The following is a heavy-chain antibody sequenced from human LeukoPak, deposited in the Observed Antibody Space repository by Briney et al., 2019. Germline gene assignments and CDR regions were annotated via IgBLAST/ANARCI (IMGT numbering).Heavy chain of an antibody. CDR2: IYHGGST. V-gene: IGHV4-38-2*02. Sequence: SETLSLTCTVSGYSISSGYYWGWIRQSPGKGLEWIGSIYHGGSTYYNPSLRSRVIVSVDTSKNQFSLKLSSVTAADTAVYYCARQYSDILTGYHRGELYWYFDLWGRGTLVTVSS. D-gene: IGHD3-9*01. CDR1: GYSISSGYY. J-gene: IGHJ2*01. CDR3: ARQYSDILTGYHRGELYWYFDL.